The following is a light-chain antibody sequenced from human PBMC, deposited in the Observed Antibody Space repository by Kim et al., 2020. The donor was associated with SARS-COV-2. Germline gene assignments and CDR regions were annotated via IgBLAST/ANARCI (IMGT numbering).Light chain of an antibody. CDR1: QSVGSY. Sequence: EIVLTQSPATLSLSPGERATLSCRASQSVGSYLAWYQQKPGQAPRLLIYDASNRATGIPARFSGSRSGTDFTLTISSLEPEDFAVYYCQQRSNWPITFGQGTRLEIK. CDR2: DAS. J-gene: IGKJ5*01. V-gene: IGKV3-11*01. CDR3: QQRSNWPIT.